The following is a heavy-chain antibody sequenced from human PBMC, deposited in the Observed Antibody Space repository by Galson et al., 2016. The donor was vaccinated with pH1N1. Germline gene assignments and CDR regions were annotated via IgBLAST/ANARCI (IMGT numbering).Heavy chain of an antibody. J-gene: IGHJ4*02. D-gene: IGHD5-18*01. CDR2: ISSSGDNI. CDR3: ARVRSSGYNYAQQFVD. V-gene: IGHV3-30-3*01. Sequence: SLRLSCADSGFNFSIFAMHWVRQAPGEGLEWVAVISSSGDNIFYADSVKGRFTISRDSSKNTLYLQMNNLRPEDTAFYYCARVRSSGYNYAQQFVDWVQETLVTVSS. CDR1: GFNFSIFA.